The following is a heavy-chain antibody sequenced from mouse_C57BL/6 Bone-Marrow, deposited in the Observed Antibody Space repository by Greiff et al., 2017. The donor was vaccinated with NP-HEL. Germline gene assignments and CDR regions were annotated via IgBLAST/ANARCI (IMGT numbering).Heavy chain of an antibody. J-gene: IGHJ2*01. Sequence: VQLQESGAELAKPGASVKLSCKASGYTFTSYWMHWVKQRPGQGLEWIGYINPSSGYTKYNQKFKDKATLTAEKSSSTAYMQLSSLTYEDSAVYYCARDGYRFDYWGQGTTLTVSS. CDR1: GYTFTSYW. D-gene: IGHD2-3*01. CDR2: INPSSGYT. V-gene: IGHV1-7*01. CDR3: ARDGYRFDY.